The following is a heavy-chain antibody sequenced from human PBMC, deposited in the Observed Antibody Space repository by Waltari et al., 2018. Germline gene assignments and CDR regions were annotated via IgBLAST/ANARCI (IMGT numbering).Heavy chain of an antibody. D-gene: IGHD6-6*01. CDR1: GFGISGYW. CDR2: IHSDGRST. V-gene: IGHV3-74*01. Sequence: EVQLVESGGGLIQPGGSLRLSCAASGFGISGYWMHWVRLPPGKGLVWVSRIHSDGRSTSYVDSVRGRFTVSRDNAKNTVYLQMNSLRADDTGVYFCARDGLGSSHDYWGQGTLVTVSS. J-gene: IGHJ4*02. CDR3: ARDGLGSSHDY.